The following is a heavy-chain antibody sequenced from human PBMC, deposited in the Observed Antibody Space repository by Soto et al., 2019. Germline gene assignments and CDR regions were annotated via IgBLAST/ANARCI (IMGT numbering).Heavy chain of an antibody. V-gene: IGHV3-33*01. D-gene: IGHD2-15*01. CDR1: GFTFSSYG. J-gene: IGHJ6*02. CDR3: ARSPTTQSSGDYYYGMDV. CDR2: IWYDGSNK. Sequence: PGGSLRLSCAASGFTFSSYGMHWVRQAPGKGLEWVAVIWYDGSNKYYADSVKGRFTISRDNSKNTLYLQMNSLRAEDTAVYYCARSPTTQSSGDYYYGMDVWGQGTTVTVSS.